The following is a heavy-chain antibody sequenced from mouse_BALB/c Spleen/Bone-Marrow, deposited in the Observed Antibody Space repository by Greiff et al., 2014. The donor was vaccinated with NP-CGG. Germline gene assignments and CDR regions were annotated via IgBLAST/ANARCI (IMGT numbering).Heavy chain of an antibody. CDR2: IWADGST. CDR1: GFSLTNYG. D-gene: IGHD1-2*01. V-gene: IGHV2-9*02. CDR3: ARITTATGAMDY. J-gene: IGHJ4*01. Sequence: VQLQQSGPGLVAPSQSLSITCTVSGFSLTNYGVHWVRQPPGKGLEWLGVIWADGSTNYNSALMSRLSISKDNSKSQVFFKMKSLQTDNAAMYYCARITTATGAMDYWGEGTSVTVSS.